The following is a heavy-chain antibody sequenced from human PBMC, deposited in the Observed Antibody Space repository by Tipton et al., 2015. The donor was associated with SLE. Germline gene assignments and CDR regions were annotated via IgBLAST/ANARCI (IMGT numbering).Heavy chain of an antibody. CDR3: ARLVPYYGDSGWYFDL. CDR2: IYYSGST. J-gene: IGHJ2*01. CDR1: GDSIRSSSYY. Sequence: TLSLTCTVSGDSIRSSSYYWGWIRQPPGKGLEWIGSIYYSGSTYYNPSLKSRVTISVDTSKNQFSLKLSSLTAADTAVYFCARLVPYYGDSGWYFDLWGRGTLVTVSS. D-gene: IGHD4-17*01. V-gene: IGHV4-39*07.